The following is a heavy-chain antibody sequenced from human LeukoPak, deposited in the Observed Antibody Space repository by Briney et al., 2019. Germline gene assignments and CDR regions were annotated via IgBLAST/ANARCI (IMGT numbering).Heavy chain of an antibody. Sequence: GGSLRLSCAASGFTFSSNAMGWVRQAPGKGLEGVSRISANGDTIKYADSVKGRFTISRDNAKNTVLLQMNSLRVDDTAVYYCAKEGRIAAGTGDYFYYWGQGTLVTVSS. V-gene: IGHV3-23*01. D-gene: IGHD6-13*01. CDR1: GFTFSSNA. CDR3: AKEGRIAAGTGDYFYY. CDR2: ISANGDTI. J-gene: IGHJ4*02.